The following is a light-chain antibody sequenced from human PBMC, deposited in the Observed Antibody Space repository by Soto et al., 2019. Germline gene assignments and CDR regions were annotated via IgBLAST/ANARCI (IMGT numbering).Light chain of an antibody. J-gene: IGKJ4*01. V-gene: IGKV3D-15*01. Sequence: EIVMTQSPATLSVSPGDIATLSCSASQSVDNDLAWYQQKPGQPPRLLIYDASTRATGIPARFSGSQSGTEFTLTISSLLSEDFAVYSCQQYNNWPLTFGGGTKVDIK. CDR3: QQYNNWPLT. CDR1: QSVDND. CDR2: DAS.